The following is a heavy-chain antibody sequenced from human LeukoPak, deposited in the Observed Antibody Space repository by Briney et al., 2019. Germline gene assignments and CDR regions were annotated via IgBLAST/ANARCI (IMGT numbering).Heavy chain of an antibody. Sequence: PGGSLRLSCAASGFSFNNYAMHWVRQAPGKGLEWLAYISYDGGNKYYADSVKGRFTISRDNAKNSLYLQMNSLRAEDTAVYYCARDPMVRGVGPLDPWGQGTLVTVSS. CDR3: ARDPMVRGVGPLDP. V-gene: IGHV3-30-3*01. D-gene: IGHD3-10*01. CDR1: GFSFNNYA. J-gene: IGHJ5*02. CDR2: ISYDGGNK.